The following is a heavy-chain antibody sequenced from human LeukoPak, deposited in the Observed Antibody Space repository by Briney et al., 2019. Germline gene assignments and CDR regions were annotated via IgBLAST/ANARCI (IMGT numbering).Heavy chain of an antibody. D-gene: IGHD3-10*01. Sequence: GESLKISCEGSGGSFTKFWIGWVRHMPGKGLELMGIIYPSDSDTRYSPSFQSHVTISADKSISAAYRQWSALKASDSAIYYCARLGVKIVRGVSLKRSGGHWFEPWGQGTLVTVSS. CDR1: GGSFTKFW. CDR2: IYPSDSDT. CDR3: ARLGVKIVRGVSLKRSGGHWFEP. J-gene: IGHJ5*02. V-gene: IGHV5-51*01.